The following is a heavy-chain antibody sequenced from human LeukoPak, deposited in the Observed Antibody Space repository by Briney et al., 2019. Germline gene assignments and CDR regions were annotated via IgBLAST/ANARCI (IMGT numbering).Heavy chain of an antibody. J-gene: IGHJ4*02. V-gene: IGHV3-23*01. CDR3: ANTYDYVWGSQNLDY. CDR2: ISGSGGST. CDR1: GFTFSSYA. Sequence: PGGSLRLSCAASGFTFSSYAMSWVRQAPGKGLEWVSAISGSGGSTYYADSVKGRFTISRDNSKNTLYLQMNSLRAEDTAVYYCANTYDYVWGSQNLDYWGQGTLVTVSS. D-gene: IGHD3-16*01.